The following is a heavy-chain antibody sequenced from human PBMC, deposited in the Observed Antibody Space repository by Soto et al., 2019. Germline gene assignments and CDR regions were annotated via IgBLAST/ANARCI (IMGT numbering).Heavy chain of an antibody. CDR2: IKQDGSEE. J-gene: IGHJ4*02. V-gene: IGHV3-7*03. CDR3: ARHRDYSLDY. D-gene: IGHD4-4*01. CDR1: GFSVNTYW. Sequence: EVQLVESGGDLVQPGGSLRLSCAASGFSVNTYWMTWVRQAPGRGLEWVANIKQDGSEEYSVDSVKGRFTVSRDNAKNSVYLQMNSLSAEDTAVYYCARHRDYSLDYWGQGTLVTVSS.